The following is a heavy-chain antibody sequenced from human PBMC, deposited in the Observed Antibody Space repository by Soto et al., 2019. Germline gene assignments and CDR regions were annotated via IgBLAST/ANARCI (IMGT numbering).Heavy chain of an antibody. CDR1: GGTFSSYA. J-gene: IGHJ4*02. CDR3: ARDRDYGDYEGEWDDY. V-gene: IGHV1-69*01. CDR2: IIPIFGTA. Sequence: QVQLVQSGAEVKKPGSSVKVSCKASGGTFSSYAISWVRQAPGQGLEWMGGIIPIFGTANYAQKFQSRVTITADEYTSTAYMELSSLRSEDTAVYYCARDRDYGDYEGEWDDYWGQGTLVTVSS. D-gene: IGHD4-17*01.